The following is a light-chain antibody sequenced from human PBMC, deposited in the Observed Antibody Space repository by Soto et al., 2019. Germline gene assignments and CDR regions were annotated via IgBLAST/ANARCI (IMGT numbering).Light chain of an antibody. CDR1: SRDVGGYNY. CDR2: DVR. CDR3: SSYTTISTYV. J-gene: IGLJ1*01. Sequence: QSVLTQPASVSGSPGQSITISCTGTSRDVGGYNYVSWYQQHPGKAPKLMIYDVRNRPSGVSNRFSGSKSVNTASLTISGLQAEDEADYYCSSYTTISTYVFGTGTKVTLL. V-gene: IGLV2-14*01.